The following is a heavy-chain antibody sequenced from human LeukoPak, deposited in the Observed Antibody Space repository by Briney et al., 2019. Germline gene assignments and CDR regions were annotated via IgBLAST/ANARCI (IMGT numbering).Heavy chain of an antibody. CDR3: ARLEGITAFDY. V-gene: IGHV4-39*02. J-gene: IGHJ4*02. Sequence: SETLSLTCTVSGGSISSSSYYWGWIRQPPGKGLEWILSIYYSGSTYYNPSLKSRVTISVDTSKNHFSLKLSSVTAADTAVYYCARLEGITAFDYWGQGTLVTVSS. D-gene: IGHD1-20*01. CDR1: GGSISSSSYY. CDR2: IYYSGST.